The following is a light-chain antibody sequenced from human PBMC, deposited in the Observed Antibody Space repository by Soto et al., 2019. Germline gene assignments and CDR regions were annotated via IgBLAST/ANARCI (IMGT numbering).Light chain of an antibody. CDR3: QQYYSYPPT. CDR1: HGISSY. V-gene: IGKV1-8*01. CDR2: AAS. Sequence: AIRMTQSPSSVSASPGDRVTITCRASHGISSYLAWYQQKPGKAPKLLIYAASTLQSGVPSRFSGSGSGTDFTLTISCLQSEDFATYYCQQYYSYPPTFGQGTKVDIK. J-gene: IGKJ1*01.